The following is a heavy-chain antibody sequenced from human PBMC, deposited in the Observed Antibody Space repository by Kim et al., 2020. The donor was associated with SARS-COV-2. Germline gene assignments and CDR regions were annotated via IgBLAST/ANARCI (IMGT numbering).Heavy chain of an antibody. CDR3: ARELGATTSPVGIDY. CDR2: ISYDGSNK. V-gene: IGHV3-30*04. D-gene: IGHD1-26*01. J-gene: IGHJ4*02. CDR1: GFTFSSYA. Sequence: GGSLRLSCAASGFTFSSYAMHWVRQAPGKGLEWVAVISYDGSNKYYADSVKGRFTISRDNSKNTLYLQMNSLRAEDTAVYYCARELGATTSPVGIDYWGQGTLVTVSS.